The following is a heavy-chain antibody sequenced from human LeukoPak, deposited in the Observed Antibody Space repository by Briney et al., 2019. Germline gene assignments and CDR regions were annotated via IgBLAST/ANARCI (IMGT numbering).Heavy chain of an antibody. V-gene: IGHV4-34*01. CDR1: GGSLSGFY. CDR2: VNHSGST. Sequence: SETLSLTCAVYGGSLSGFYWSWVRQPPGKGLEWIGEVNHSGSTNYNPSLKSRVTMSVDSSKNQFSLKLSSVTAADTAVYYCARRAQWLPFDYWGQGTLVTVSS. J-gene: IGHJ4*02. D-gene: IGHD6-19*01. CDR3: ARRAQWLPFDY.